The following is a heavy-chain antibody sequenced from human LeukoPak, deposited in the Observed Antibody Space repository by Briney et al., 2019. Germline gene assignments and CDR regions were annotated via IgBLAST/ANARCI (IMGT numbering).Heavy chain of an antibody. CDR2: MNPSSGNT. J-gene: IGHJ4*02. CDR1: GHTFTNDE. Sequence: ASVTVSCKASGHTFTNDEIHWVRQATGQGREWMGWMNPSSGNTGYAQKFQGRLTMTRNTSISTAYMDLSSLRSDDTAVYYCARRDCTTGACRFDDWGQGTRVSVSP. D-gene: IGHD2-8*01. V-gene: IGHV1-8*01. CDR3: ARRDCTTGACRFDD.